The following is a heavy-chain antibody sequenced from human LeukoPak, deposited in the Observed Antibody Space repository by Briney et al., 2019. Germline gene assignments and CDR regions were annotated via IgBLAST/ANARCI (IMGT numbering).Heavy chain of an antibody. V-gene: IGHV3-21*01. J-gene: IGHJ4*02. CDR2: ISSSSSYI. CDR1: GFTVSSNY. Sequence: GGSLRLSCAASGFTVSSNYMSWVRQAPGKGLEWVSSISSSSSYIYYADSVKGRFTISRNNAWNSLSLQLDSLRAEDTALYYCARGRYSGSYLVDYWGQGTLVTVSS. CDR3: ARGRYSGSYLVDY. D-gene: IGHD1-26*01.